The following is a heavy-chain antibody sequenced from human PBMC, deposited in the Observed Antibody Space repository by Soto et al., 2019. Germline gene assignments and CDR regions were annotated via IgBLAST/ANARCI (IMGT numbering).Heavy chain of an antibody. V-gene: IGHV4-34*01. J-gene: IGHJ5*02. CDR2: INHSGST. CDR1: GGSFSGYY. CDR3: ARHQSHSSSYVDP. D-gene: IGHD6-13*01. Sequence: LSLTCAVYGGSFSGYYWTWIRQPPGTGLEWIGEINHSGSTNYNPSLKSRVTISVDTSKNQFSLKLSSVTAADTAVYYCARHQSHSSSYVDPWGQGTLVTVSS.